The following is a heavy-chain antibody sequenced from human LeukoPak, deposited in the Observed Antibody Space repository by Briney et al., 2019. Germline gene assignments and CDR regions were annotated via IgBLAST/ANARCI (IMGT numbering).Heavy chain of an antibody. J-gene: IGHJ3*02. Sequence: GESLKISCKGSGYSFTSYWIGWVRQMPGKGLEWMGIIYPGDSDTRYSPSFQGQVTISADKSISTAYLQWSSLKASDTAMYYCARVRHYDSSGYYFPDAFDIWGQGTMVTVSS. V-gene: IGHV5-51*01. CDR2: IYPGDSDT. D-gene: IGHD3-22*01. CDR3: ARVRHYDSSGYYFPDAFDI. CDR1: GYSFTSYW.